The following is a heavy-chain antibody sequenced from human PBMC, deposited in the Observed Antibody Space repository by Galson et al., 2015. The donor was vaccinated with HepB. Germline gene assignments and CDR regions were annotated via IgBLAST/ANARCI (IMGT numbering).Heavy chain of an antibody. CDR2: ISGSGGGK. D-gene: IGHD5-12*01. Sequence: KGLEWVSTISGSGGGKYYADSVKGRFTISRDNAKNTLDLQMNTLSADDTAVYYCVKEEVARSDYWGQGTLVTVSS. CDR3: VKEEVARSDY. J-gene: IGHJ4*02. V-gene: IGHV3-23*01.